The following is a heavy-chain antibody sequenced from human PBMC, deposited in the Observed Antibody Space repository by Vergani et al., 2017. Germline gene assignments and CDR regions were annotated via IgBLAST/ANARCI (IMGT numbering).Heavy chain of an antibody. Sequence: EVQLLESGGGLVQPGGSLRLSCAASGFTFSSYAMSWVRQAPGKGLAWVSAISGSGGSTYYADSVKGRFTISRDNSKNTLYLQMNSLRAEDTAVYYCAKDLDIVVVPAAPFDYWGQGTLVTVSS. CDR1: GFTFSSYA. CDR2: ISGSGGST. D-gene: IGHD2-2*03. J-gene: IGHJ4*02. V-gene: IGHV3-23*01. CDR3: AKDLDIVVVPAAPFDY.